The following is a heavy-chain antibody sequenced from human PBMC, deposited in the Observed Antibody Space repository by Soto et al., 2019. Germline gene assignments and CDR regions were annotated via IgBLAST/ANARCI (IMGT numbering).Heavy chain of an antibody. CDR1: GYPFTGYA. CDR3: ARAVAVPADFDY. J-gene: IGHJ4*02. CDR2: INAGNGNT. Sequence: QVQLVQSGAEEKKPGASVKVSCKASGYPFTGYAINWVRRATGQRLEWMGWINAGNGNTKYSQKFQGRVTITRDTSASTSYMELSSLRSEDTAVYYCARAVAVPADFDYWGQGTLVTVSS. D-gene: IGHD6-19*01. V-gene: IGHV1-3*05.